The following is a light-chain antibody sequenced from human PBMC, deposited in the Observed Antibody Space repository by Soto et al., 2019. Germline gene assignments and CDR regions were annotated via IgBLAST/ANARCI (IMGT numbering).Light chain of an antibody. CDR3: QQRNAYTHS. CDR2: GAS. CDR1: QDITNY. Sequence: DIQLTQSPSFLSASVGDRVTITCRASQDITNYLAWYLQKPGKAPKLLIYGASTLHSGVPSRFSGSGSGTDFTLTVSSLQPEDFATYYCQQRNAYTHSFGGGTKVDIK. J-gene: IGKJ4*01. V-gene: IGKV1-9*01.